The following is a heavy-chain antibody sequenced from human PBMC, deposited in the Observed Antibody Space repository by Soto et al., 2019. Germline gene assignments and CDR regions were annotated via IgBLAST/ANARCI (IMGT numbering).Heavy chain of an antibody. CDR2: IYYTGST. V-gene: IGHV4-59*01. D-gene: IGHD3-22*01. J-gene: IGHJ4*02. CDR1: GGSISSSY. Sequence: QVQLQESGPGLVKPSETLSLTCTVSGGSISSSYWSWIRQPPGKGLEWIAYIYYTGSTNYNPSLKSRVTLSADTSKNQFSLKLISVTAADTAMYYCARVDSSGSYFDYWGQGTLVTVSS. CDR3: ARVDSSGSYFDY.